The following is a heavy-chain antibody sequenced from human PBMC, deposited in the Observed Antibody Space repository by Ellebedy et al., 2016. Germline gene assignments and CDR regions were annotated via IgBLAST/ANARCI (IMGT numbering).Heavy chain of an antibody. CDR2: IYNSGST. V-gene: IGHV4-61*05. Sequence: SETLSLTXSVSGASISISSYYWSWVRQPPGKGLGWIGYIYNSGSTNYSLSLKSRVTISVDTSKNQFSLILSSVTAANTAVYYCARQIVVVVATRDYYGLDVWGQGTTVTVSS. J-gene: IGHJ6*02. D-gene: IGHD2-15*01. CDR1: GASISISSYY. CDR3: ARQIVVVVATRDYYGLDV.